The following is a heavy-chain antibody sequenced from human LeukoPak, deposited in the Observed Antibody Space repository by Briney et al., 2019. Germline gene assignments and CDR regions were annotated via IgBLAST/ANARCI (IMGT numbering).Heavy chain of an antibody. V-gene: IGHV1-69*05. D-gene: IGHD2-15*01. CDR3: ATQQRCSGGSCYAFDY. Sequence: ASVKVSCKASGGTFSSYAISWVRQAPGQGLEWMGRIIPIFGTANYAQKFQGRVTITTDESTSTAYMELSSLRSEDTAVYYCATQQRCSGGSCYAFDYWGQGTLVTVSS. CDR1: GGTFSSYA. J-gene: IGHJ4*02. CDR2: IIPIFGTA.